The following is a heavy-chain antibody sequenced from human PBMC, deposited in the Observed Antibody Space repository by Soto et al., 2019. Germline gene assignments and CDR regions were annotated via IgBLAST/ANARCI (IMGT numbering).Heavy chain of an antibody. CDR1: GDSLSTYY. CDR2: IHDTGRT. Sequence: QVQLQESGPGLVRPSETLSLTCTVSGDSLSTYYWSWIRQPAGERLEWIGRIHDTGRTNYNPSLKRRVTRSVDTSKNQFSLRVNSVTAADTAVYYCARESVSGTYRFDSWGQGTLVTVSS. D-gene: IGHD3-16*02. CDR3: ARESVSGTYRFDS. V-gene: IGHV4-4*07. J-gene: IGHJ4*02.